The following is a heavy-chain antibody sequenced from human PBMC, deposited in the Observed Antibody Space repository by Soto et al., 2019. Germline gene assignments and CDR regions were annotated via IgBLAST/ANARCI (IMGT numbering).Heavy chain of an antibody. J-gene: IGHJ2*01. V-gene: IGHV3-53*01. Sequence: EVQLVESGGGLIQPGGSLRLSCAASGFNVSDNYMTWVHHAPGKGLEWVSIVYNTDTTHYADSVKGRFAISRDISNNIVDLQMNSLRAEDTAVYYCARDWGGNAGLYWYFDLWGRGTLVSVSS. CDR1: GFNVSDNY. D-gene: IGHD3-16*01. CDR3: ARDWGGNAGLYWYFDL. CDR2: VYNTDTT.